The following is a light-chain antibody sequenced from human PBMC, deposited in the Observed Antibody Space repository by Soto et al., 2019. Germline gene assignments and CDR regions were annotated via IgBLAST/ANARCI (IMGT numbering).Light chain of an antibody. J-gene: IGKJ5*01. CDR2: LGS. Sequence: DIVMTQTPLSLSVTPGQPASMSCKTSQSLLHSNGYNYLDWYLQKPGQSPQLXXXLGSNRSSGVPDRFSGSGSGTDFTLKISRVEAEDVGVYYGMQALQTPTLTFGQGTRLEIK. CDR1: QSLLHSNGYNY. CDR3: MQALQTPTLT. V-gene: IGKV2-28*01.